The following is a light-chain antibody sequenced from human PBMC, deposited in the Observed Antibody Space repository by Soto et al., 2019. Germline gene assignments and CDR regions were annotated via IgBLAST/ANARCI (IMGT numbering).Light chain of an antibody. CDR2: EVS. J-gene: IGLJ1*01. Sequence: QSALTQPASVSGSPGQSITLSCTGTSSDVGGYNYVSWYQQHPGKAPKLMIYEVSNRPSGVSNRFCGSKSGNTASLTISGLQAEDEADYYCNSYASSGTLVFGTGTKVTVL. CDR1: SSDVGGYNY. V-gene: IGLV2-14*01. CDR3: NSYASSGTLV.